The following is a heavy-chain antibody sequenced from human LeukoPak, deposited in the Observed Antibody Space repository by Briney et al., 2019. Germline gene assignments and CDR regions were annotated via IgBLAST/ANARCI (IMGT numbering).Heavy chain of an antibody. D-gene: IGHD3-22*01. CDR2: SYYSGST. CDR3: ARTYYYDSSGKTVWFDP. Sequence: PSQTLSLTCTVSGGSISSGGYYWSWIRQHPGKGLEWIGYSYYSGSTYYNPSLKSRVTTSVDTSKNQFSLKLSSVTAADTAVYYCARTYYYDSSGKTVWFDPWGQGTLVTVSS. V-gene: IGHV4-31*03. CDR1: GGSISSGGYY. J-gene: IGHJ5*02.